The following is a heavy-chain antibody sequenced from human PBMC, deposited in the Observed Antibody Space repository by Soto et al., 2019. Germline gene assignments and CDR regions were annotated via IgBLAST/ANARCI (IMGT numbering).Heavy chain of an antibody. Sequence: QVQLVESGGGVVQPGRSLRLSCEASGFTFSSYAMHWVRQAPGKGLERVAVISHDGNVNYYSESVKGRFTMSRDNSKDTLYLQMDSLRTEDTAVYFCAKDEYWESHFYYFMDLWGKGTAVTVSS. J-gene: IGHJ6*03. CDR1: GFTFSSYA. D-gene: IGHD2-8*02. V-gene: IGHV3-30*18. CDR3: AKDEYWESHFYYFMDL. CDR2: ISHDGNVN.